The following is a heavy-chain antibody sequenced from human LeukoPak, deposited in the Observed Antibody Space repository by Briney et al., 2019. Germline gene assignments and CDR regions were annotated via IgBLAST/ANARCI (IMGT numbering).Heavy chain of an antibody. CDR2: ISSSGSTI. V-gene: IGHV3-48*03. Sequence: PGGSLRLSCAASGFTFSSYEMNWVRQAPGKGLEWVSYISSSGSTIYYADSVKGRFTISRDNAKNSLYLQMNSLRAEDTAVYYCARFVVVVAATPQNWFDPWGQGTLVTVSS. J-gene: IGHJ5*02. D-gene: IGHD2-15*01. CDR1: GFTFSSYE. CDR3: ARFVVVVAATPQNWFDP.